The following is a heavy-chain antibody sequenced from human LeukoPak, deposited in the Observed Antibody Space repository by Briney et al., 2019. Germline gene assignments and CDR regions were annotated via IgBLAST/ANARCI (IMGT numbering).Heavy chain of an antibody. CDR3: ARDVADWNLFQPFDY. CDR1: GFTFSSYW. V-gene: IGHV3-74*01. D-gene: IGHD1-1*01. Sequence: PGGSLRLSCAASGFTFSSYWMNWVRQAPGKGLVWVSRINNDGSTTSYADSVKGRFTISRDNARNTLYLQMNSVGADDTAVYYCARDVADWNLFQPFDYWGQGTLVTVSS. CDR2: INNDGSTT. J-gene: IGHJ4*02.